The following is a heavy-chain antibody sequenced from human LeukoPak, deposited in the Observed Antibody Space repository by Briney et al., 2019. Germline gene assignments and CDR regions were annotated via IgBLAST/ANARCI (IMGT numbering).Heavy chain of an antibody. CDR1: GGSFSGYY. CDR2: INHSGST. V-gene: IGHV4-34*01. J-gene: IGHJ3*02. CDR3: ARGQRVVVPAAIEAGSFDI. Sequence: SETLSLTCAVYGGSFSGYYWSWIRQPPGKGLEWIGEINHSGSTNYNPSLKSRVTISVDTSKNQFSLKPSSVTAADTAVYYCARGQRVVVPAAIEAGSFDIWGQGTMVTVSS. D-gene: IGHD2-2*01.